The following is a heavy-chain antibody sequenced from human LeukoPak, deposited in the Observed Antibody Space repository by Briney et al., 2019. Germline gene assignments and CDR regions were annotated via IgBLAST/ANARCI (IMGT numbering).Heavy chain of an antibody. Sequence: KPLESLSLTCAVYGGSLNDYYWSWIRQPPGKGLEWIGEINHSGSTNYNPSLKSRVTISVDTSKNQFSLRLSSVTAADTAVYYCARDIAAAGPWYFDLWGRGTLVTVSS. J-gene: IGHJ2*01. D-gene: IGHD6-13*01. V-gene: IGHV4-34*01. CDR3: ARDIAAAGPWYFDL. CDR1: GGSLNDYY. CDR2: INHSGST.